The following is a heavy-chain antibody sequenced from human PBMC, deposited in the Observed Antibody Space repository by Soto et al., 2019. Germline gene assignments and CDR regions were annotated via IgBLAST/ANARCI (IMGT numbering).Heavy chain of an antibody. CDR3: ARHQANYGDYDYYYYYMDV. Sequence: SETLSLTCTVSGGSISSYYWSWIRQPPGKGLEWIGYIYYSGSTNYNPSLKSRVTISVDTSKNQFSLKLSSVTAADTAVYYCARHQANYGDYDYYYYYMDVWGKGTTVTVSS. V-gene: IGHV4-59*08. CDR1: GGSISSYY. CDR2: IYYSGST. J-gene: IGHJ6*03. D-gene: IGHD4-17*01.